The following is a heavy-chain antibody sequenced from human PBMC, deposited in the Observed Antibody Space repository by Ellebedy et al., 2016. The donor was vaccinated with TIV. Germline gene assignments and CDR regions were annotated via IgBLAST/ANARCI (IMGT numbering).Heavy chain of an antibody. D-gene: IGHD3-10*01. CDR2: SEPADGET. CDR3: ATDGYSYGSGRYYVF. Sequence: AASVTVSCKVSGYTLTELSVHWVRQLPGKGLEWLGGSEPADGETIYAQKFKGRVTMTEDISTDAAYMELSRLRSEDTAVYYCATDGYSYGSGRYYVFWGQGIQVTVSS. V-gene: IGHV1-24*01. CDR1: GYTLTELS. J-gene: IGHJ4*02.